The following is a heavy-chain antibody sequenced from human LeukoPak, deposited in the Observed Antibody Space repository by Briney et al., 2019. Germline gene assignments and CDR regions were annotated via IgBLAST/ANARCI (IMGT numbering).Heavy chain of an antibody. V-gene: IGHV3-23*01. J-gene: IGHJ3*02. CDR3: AKDLVAFDI. Sequence: GGSLRLSCADSGFTFSSYAMSWVRQAPGKGLEWVSVVSGSGSSTYYADSVKGRFTISRDNSRSTLYLQMNSLRAEDTAVYYCAKDLVAFDIWGQGTMVTVSS. CDR1: GFTFSSYA. CDR2: VSGSGSST.